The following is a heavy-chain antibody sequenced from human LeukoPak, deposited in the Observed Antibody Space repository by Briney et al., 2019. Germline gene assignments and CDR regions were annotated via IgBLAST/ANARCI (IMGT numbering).Heavy chain of an antibody. CDR3: ARYHGEMGSSSLDY. D-gene: IGHD6-6*01. J-gene: IGHJ4*02. CDR1: GGTFSSYA. V-gene: IGHV1-69*05. CDR2: IIPIFGTA. Sequence: SVKVSCKASGGTFSSYAISWVRQAPGQGLEWMGGIIPIFGTANYAQKFQGRVTITTDESTSTAYMELSSLRSEDTAVYYCARYHGEMGSSSLDYWGQGTLVTVSS.